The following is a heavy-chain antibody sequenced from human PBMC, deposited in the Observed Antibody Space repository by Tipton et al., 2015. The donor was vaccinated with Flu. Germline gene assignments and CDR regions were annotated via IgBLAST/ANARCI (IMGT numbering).Heavy chain of an antibody. CDR2: INPNSGDT. D-gene: IGHD4-17*01. CDR1: GYSFTGYL. CDR3: ARDLLNGVNDAFDI. Sequence: QLVQSGAEVKEPGASVKVSCKTSGYSFTGYLMHWVRQAPGQGLEWMGWINPNSGDTYYAQKFKGRVTVSRDTSISTAYMELSRLTSGDTAVYFWARDLLNGVNDAFDIWGQGTMVTVSS. J-gene: IGHJ3*02. V-gene: IGHV1-2*02.